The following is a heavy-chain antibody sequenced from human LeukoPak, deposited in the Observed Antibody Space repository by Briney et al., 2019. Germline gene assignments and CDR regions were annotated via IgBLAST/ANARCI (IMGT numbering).Heavy chain of an antibody. CDR1: GFTVSSNS. J-gene: IGHJ4*02. Sequence: PGGSLRLSCTVSGFTVSSNSMSRVRQAPGKGLEWVSSISSSSSYIYYADSVKGRFTISRDNAKNSLYLQMNSLRAEDTAVYYCARNEGYFDYWGQGTLVTVSS. CDR3: ARNEGYFDY. CDR2: ISSSSSYI. V-gene: IGHV3-21*01.